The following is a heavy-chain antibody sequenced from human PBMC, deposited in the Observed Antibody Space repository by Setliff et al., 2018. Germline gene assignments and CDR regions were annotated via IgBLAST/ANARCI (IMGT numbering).Heavy chain of an antibody. V-gene: IGHV4-31*03. CDR2: IWKSVST. CDR3: ARKRRMSGRGHWYFDV. J-gene: IGHJ2*01. CDR1: DGSIRSGDHY. Sequence: PSETLSLTCTASDGSIRSGDHYWNWIRQHPGKGLEWLGYIWKSVSTFYNPSLTSRITMSVDTSRNLFSMELASVTAADTAIYYCARKRRMSGRGHWYFDVWGRGTLVTVSS.